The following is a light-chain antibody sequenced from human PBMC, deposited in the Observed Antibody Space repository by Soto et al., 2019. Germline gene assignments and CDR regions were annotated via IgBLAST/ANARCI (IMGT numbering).Light chain of an antibody. V-gene: IGLV2-14*03. Sequence: QPVLTQPASVSGSPGQSITISCTGTSSDVGSYNYVSWYQQHPGKAPKLMIYDVSNRPSGVSNRFSGSKSGNTASLTISGLQAEDEADYYCFSYTRSSTWVFGGGTKVTVL. CDR2: DVS. CDR3: FSYTRSSTWV. CDR1: SSDVGSYNY. J-gene: IGLJ3*02.